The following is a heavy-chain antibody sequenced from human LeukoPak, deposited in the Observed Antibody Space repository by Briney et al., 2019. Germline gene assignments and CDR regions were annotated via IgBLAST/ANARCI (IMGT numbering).Heavy chain of an antibody. V-gene: IGHV4-59*08. D-gene: IGHD3-16*01. CDR3: ARRIGHGFYDYLDY. CDR1: GGPITSYY. CDR2: NDYSGDA. J-gene: IGHJ4*02. Sequence: SETLSLTCTVSGGPITSYYWSWIRQPPGEGLEWVGYNDYSGDADYNPSLRSRVSISLDTSKNEFSLRLSSVTAADTAVYYCARRIGHGFYDYLDYRGQGALVIVSS.